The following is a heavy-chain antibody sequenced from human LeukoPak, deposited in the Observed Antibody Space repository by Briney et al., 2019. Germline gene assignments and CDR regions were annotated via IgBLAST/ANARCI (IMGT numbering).Heavy chain of an antibody. CDR2: ISYDGSNK. CDR1: GFTFSSYG. Sequence: GGSLRLSCAASGFTFSSYGMHWVRQAPGKGLEWVAVISYDGSNKYYADSVKGRFTISRDNSKNTLYLQMNSLRSEDTAVYYCARGGDSSGYYFQLFHWGQGTLVTVSS. CDR3: ARGGDSSGYYFQLFH. J-gene: IGHJ4*02. D-gene: IGHD3-22*01. V-gene: IGHV3-30*03.